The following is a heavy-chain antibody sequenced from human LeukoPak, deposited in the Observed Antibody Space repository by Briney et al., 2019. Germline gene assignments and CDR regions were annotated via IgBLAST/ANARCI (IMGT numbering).Heavy chain of an antibody. CDR1: GYTFADYY. CDR3: ARDRRTLWDAFDI. Sequence: GASVKVSCKASGYTFADYYMHWVRQAPGQGLEWMGWINPNSGGTNYAQKFQGRVTMTRDTSISTAYMELSRLRSDDTAVYYCARDRRTLWDAFDIWGQGTMVTVSS. V-gene: IGHV1-2*02. CDR2: INPNSGGT. J-gene: IGHJ3*02. D-gene: IGHD2-15*01.